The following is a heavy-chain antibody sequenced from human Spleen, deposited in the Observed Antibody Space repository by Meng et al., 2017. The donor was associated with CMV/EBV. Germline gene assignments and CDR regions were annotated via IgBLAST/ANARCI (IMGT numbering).Heavy chain of an antibody. Sequence: GESLKISCAASGFTFSSYWMSWVRQAPGKGLVWVSRISDDGSITTYADTVKGRFTISRDNAKNTLYLQMNSLRADDTAVYYCARGSGPEWELMYYFDYWGQGTLVTVSS. CDR1: GFTFSSYW. CDR3: ARGSGPEWELMYYFDY. CDR2: ISDDGSIT. V-gene: IGHV3-74*03. J-gene: IGHJ4*02. D-gene: IGHD1-26*01.